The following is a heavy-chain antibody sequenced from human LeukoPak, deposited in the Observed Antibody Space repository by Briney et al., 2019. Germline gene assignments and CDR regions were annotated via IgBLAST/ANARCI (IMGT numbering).Heavy chain of an antibody. CDR1: GDSVSSNSAA. CDR2: TYYRSKWYN. V-gene: IGHV6-1*01. Sequence: SQTLSLTCVISGDSVSSNSAAWNWIRQSPSRGLQWLGRTYYRSKWYNDYAVSVRSRITINPDTSKNQFSLKLSSVTAADTAVYYCARHKEGIMVRGLITKKERAYKWFDPWGQGTLVTVSS. J-gene: IGHJ5*02. CDR3: ARHKEGIMVRGLITKKERAYKWFDP. D-gene: IGHD3-10*01.